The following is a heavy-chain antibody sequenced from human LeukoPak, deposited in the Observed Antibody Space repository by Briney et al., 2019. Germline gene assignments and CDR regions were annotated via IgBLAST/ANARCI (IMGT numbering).Heavy chain of an antibody. CDR2: IKSKADGGTT. Sequence: GGSLRLSCAASGFTFSNAWLNWARQAPGKGLEWVGHIKSKADGGTTDYAAPVKGRFTISRDDSKNTLFLQMNSLKTEDTAVYYCTLPWGSGSYYDYWGQGTLVTVSS. J-gene: IGHJ4*02. V-gene: IGHV3-15*01. CDR1: GFTFSNAW. CDR3: TLPWGSGSYYDY. D-gene: IGHD3-10*01.